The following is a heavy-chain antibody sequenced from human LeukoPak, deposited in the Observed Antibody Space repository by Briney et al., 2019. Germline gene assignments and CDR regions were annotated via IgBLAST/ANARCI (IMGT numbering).Heavy chain of an antibody. CDR1: GFTFRSYT. CDR3: ARKENILTGYYDH. J-gene: IGHJ5*02. Sequence: GGSLRLSCAASGFTFRSYTMNWVRQAPGKGLEWVSSISSGSNYIYYADSVKGRFTISRDNAWNSLYLQMNSLRAEDTAVYYCARKENILTGYYDHWGQGTLVTVSS. CDR2: ISSGSNYI. V-gene: IGHV3-21*01. D-gene: IGHD3-9*01.